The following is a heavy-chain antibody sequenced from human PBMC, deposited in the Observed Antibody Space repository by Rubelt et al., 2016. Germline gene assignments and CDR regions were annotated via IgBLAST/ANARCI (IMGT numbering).Heavy chain of an antibody. J-gene: IGHJ4*02. CDR1: GGSISSYD. CDR2: VYYTGST. D-gene: IGHD6-13*01. V-gene: IGHV4-59*12. Sequence: QVQLQESGPGLVKPSETLSLTCTVSGGSISSYDWSWIRQPPGKGPEWIGYVYYTGSTHSNPSLKSRVTISADRSKNQLSLRLSSVTAADTAGYYCASLLDSSSWALSDYWGQGILVTVSS. CDR3: ASLLDSSSWALSDY.